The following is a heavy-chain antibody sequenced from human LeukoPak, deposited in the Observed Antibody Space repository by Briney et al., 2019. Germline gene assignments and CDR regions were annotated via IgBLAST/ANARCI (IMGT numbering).Heavy chain of an antibody. CDR1: GGSIRSSSYY. CDR2: INHSGNT. Sequence: SETLSLTCTVSGGSIRSSSYYWGWIRQPPGKGLEWIGEINHSGNTNYNPSLKSRVTISVDTSKNQFSLKLSSVTAADTGVYYCAPQSSSSDYYYMDVWGQGTTVTVSS. J-gene: IGHJ6*03. CDR3: APQSSSSDYYYMDV. D-gene: IGHD6-6*01. V-gene: IGHV4-39*07.